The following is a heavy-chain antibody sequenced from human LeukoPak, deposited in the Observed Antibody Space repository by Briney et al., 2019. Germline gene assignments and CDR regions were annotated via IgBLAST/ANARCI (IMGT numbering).Heavy chain of an antibody. J-gene: IGHJ2*01. CDR1: GGSISSGSYY. Sequence: PSQTLSLTCTVSGGSISSGSYYWSWIRQPAGKGLEWIGRFYTSENTKYNPSLKSRVTISVDTSKNQFSLKLSSVTAADTAVYYCAREANWDHWYFDLWGRGTLVTVSS. V-gene: IGHV4-61*02. CDR2: FYTSENT. D-gene: IGHD7-27*01. CDR3: AREANWDHWYFDL.